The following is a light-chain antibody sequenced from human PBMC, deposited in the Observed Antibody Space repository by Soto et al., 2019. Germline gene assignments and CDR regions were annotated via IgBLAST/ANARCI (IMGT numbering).Light chain of an antibody. V-gene: IGKV1-5*03. CDR2: KAS. CDR3: QQSYSTPIT. CDR1: QSISSW. J-gene: IGKJ5*01. Sequence: IRMTQSPSTLSVTTGDRVTITCRASQSISSWLAWYQQKPGKAPKLLIYKASSLESGVSSRFSGSGSGTEFTLTISSLQPDDFATYYCQQSYSTPITFGQGTRLAI.